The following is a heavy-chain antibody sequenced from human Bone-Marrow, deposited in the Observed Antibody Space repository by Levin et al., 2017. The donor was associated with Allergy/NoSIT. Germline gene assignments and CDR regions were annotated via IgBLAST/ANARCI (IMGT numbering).Heavy chain of an antibody. Sequence: ASVKVSCKTSGYTFTTYYMHWVRQAPGQGLEWMGMINPSTGSTTYAQKFQGRVAMATDTSTSTVDMELSNLKSGDTAMYYCARCGCRFYEFWSGTVYYFAYWGQGTQVTVSS. CDR1: GYTFTTYY. J-gene: IGHJ4*02. V-gene: IGHV1-46*01. D-gene: IGHD3-3*01. CDR3: ARCGCRFYEFWSGTVYYFAY. CDR2: INPSTGST.